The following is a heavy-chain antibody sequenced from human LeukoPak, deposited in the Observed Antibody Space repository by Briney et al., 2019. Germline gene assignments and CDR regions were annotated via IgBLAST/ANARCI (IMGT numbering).Heavy chain of an antibody. D-gene: IGHD1-1*01. Sequence: GGSLRLSCAASGFTFSSYWMSWVRQAPGKGLEWVANINRDGDEKYYVDSVKGRFTISRDNAKNSLYLQMNSLRAEDTAVYYCAKGGTLLYYFDYWGQGTLVTVSS. CDR2: INRDGDEK. CDR1: GFTFSSYW. J-gene: IGHJ4*02. CDR3: AKGGTLLYYFDY. V-gene: IGHV3-7*01.